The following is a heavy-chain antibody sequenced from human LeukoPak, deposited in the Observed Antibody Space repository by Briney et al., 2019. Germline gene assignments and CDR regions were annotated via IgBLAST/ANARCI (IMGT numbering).Heavy chain of an antibody. J-gene: IGHJ5*02. Sequence: SETLSLTCTVSGGSISGYYWSWIRQSPEKGLEFIGFIYGNGITNYNPSLRGRATFSLDTSKNLFFLKLTSVTAADTAVYFCARVGEAAALGWFDPWGQGTLVTVSS. D-gene: IGHD6-13*01. CDR3: ARVGEAAALGWFDP. CDR2: IYGNGIT. V-gene: IGHV4-59*01. CDR1: GGSISGYY.